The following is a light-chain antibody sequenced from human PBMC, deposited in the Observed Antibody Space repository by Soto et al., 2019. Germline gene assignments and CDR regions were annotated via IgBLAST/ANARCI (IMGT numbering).Light chain of an antibody. J-gene: IGKJ5*01. V-gene: IGKV1-39*01. CDR3: QQSYTTPIT. CDR1: QSITSY. CDR2: AAS. Sequence: DIQMTQSPSSLSASVGDRVTITCRASQSITSYLNWYQQKPGKAPKLLIFAASSLQSGVPSRFSGSDSGTDFILTISSLQPEDFATYYCQQSYTTPITFGQGTRLEIK.